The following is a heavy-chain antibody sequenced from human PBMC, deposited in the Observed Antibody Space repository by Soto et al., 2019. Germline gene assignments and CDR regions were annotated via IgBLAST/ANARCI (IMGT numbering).Heavy chain of an antibody. V-gene: IGHV3-11*01. CDR1: GFTLSDYY. D-gene: IGHD6-6*01. Sequence: PGGSLRLSCAASGFTLSDYYMSWIRQAPGKGLEWVSYITSSGSSIYYADSVKGRFTISRDKAKNSLYIQMNSLRAEDTAVYYCARDKGQLVPAERYWGQGTMVTVYS. CDR2: ITSSGSSI. J-gene: IGHJ4*02. CDR3: ARDKGQLVPAERY.